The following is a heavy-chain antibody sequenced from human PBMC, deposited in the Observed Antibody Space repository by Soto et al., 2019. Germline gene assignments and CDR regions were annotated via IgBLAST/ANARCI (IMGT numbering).Heavy chain of an antibody. Sequence: ASVKVSCKVSGYTLTGLSMHWVRQAPGKGLEWMGGFDPEDGETIYAQKFQGRVTMTEDTSTDTAYMELSSLRSEDTAVYYCATIPPDYWNDEGVVPDPWGQGTLVTVSS. D-gene: IGHD1-1*01. J-gene: IGHJ5*02. CDR1: GYTLTGLS. V-gene: IGHV1-24*01. CDR2: FDPEDGET. CDR3: ATIPPDYWNDEGVVPDP.